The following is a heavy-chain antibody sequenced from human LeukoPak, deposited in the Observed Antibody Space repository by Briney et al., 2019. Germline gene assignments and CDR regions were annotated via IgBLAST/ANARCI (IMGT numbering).Heavy chain of an antibody. CDR3: ARKTDHQTGGDY. CDR1: GFSFSSYG. V-gene: IGHV3-21*01. D-gene: IGHD1-1*01. Sequence: PGGSLRLSCAASGFSFSSYGMIWVRQAPGKGLEWVSTITTSGSSAFYADSVKGRFTISRDNSKNTLYLQMNSLRAEDTAVYYCARKTDHQTGGDYWGQGTLVTVSS. J-gene: IGHJ4*02. CDR2: ITTSGSSA.